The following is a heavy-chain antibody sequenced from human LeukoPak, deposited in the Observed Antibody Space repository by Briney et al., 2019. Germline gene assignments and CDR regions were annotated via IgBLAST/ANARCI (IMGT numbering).Heavy chain of an antibody. Sequence: PSETLSLTCTVSGGSISSYYWSWIRQPAGKGLEWIGRIYTSGSTNYNPSLKSRVTMSVDTSKNQFSLKLSSVTAADTAMYYCAREATIFGVVTTLDYWGQGTLVTVSS. D-gene: IGHD3-3*01. CDR2: IYTSGST. V-gene: IGHV4-4*07. CDR1: GGSISSYY. CDR3: AREATIFGVVTTLDY. J-gene: IGHJ4*02.